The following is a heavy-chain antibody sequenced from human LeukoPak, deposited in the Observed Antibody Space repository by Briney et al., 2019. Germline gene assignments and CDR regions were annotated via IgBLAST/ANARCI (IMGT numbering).Heavy chain of an antibody. V-gene: IGHV3-23*01. CDR1: GFTFSSYA. J-gene: IGHJ4*02. D-gene: IGHD1-26*01. Sequence: GGSLRLSCAASGFTFSSYAMSWVRQAPGKGLEWVSAISGSGGSTYYADSVKGRFTISRDDSKNTLYLQMNSLRAEDTAVYYCAKDRANSGSYQAWHFDYWGQGTLVTVSS. CDR3: AKDRANSGSYQAWHFDY. CDR2: ISGSGGST.